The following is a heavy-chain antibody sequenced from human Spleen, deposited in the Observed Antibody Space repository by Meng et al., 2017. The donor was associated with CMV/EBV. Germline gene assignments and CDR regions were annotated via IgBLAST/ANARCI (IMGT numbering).Heavy chain of an antibody. D-gene: IGHD5-18*01. Sequence: SETLSLTCTVSGASISSTRISWAWIRQPPGKGLEWIGSVYYSGSTFYNPSLKSRVTISVGTSEKQFSLNLRSVTAADTAVYYCASRGYSFPTDWGQGTLVTVSS. J-gene: IGHJ4*02. CDR3: ASRGYSFPTD. V-gene: IGHV4-39*01. CDR2: VYYSGST. CDR1: GASISSTRIS.